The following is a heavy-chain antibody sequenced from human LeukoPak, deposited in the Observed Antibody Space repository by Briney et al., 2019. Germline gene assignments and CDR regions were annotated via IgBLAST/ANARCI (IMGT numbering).Heavy chain of an antibody. Sequence: PSETLSLTCAVYGGSFSGYYWSWIRQPPGKGLEWIGEINHSGSTNYNPSLKSRVTISVDTSKNQFSLKLMSVTAADTAVYYCARDSGTTGEVKFDPWGQGTLVIVSS. J-gene: IGHJ5*02. CDR1: GGSFSGYY. CDR3: ARDSGTTGEVKFDP. D-gene: IGHD3-10*01. CDR2: INHSGST. V-gene: IGHV4-34*01.